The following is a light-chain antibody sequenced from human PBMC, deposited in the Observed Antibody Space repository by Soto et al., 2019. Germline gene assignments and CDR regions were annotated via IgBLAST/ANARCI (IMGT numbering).Light chain of an antibody. CDR3: QQYGRSPPSWT. J-gene: IGKJ1*01. V-gene: IGKV3-20*01. CDR1: QSVSSSY. Sequence: ETVLTQSPGTLSLSPGERATLSCRASQSVSSSYLAWYQQKPGQAPRLLIYGASSRATGIPDRFSGSGSGTDFTLTISRLGPEDFAVYYCQQYGRSPPSWTFGQGTKVEIK. CDR2: GAS.